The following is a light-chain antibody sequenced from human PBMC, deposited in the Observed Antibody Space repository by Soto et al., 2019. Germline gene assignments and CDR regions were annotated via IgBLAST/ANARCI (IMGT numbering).Light chain of an antibody. J-gene: IGKJ1*01. CDR2: GAS. CDR3: QQYGSSGT. Sequence: EIVLTQSPATLSLSPGESATLSCRASQSVTRSLAWYQQKPAQAPRLLIYGASTRATGIPARFSGSGSGTDFTLTISRLEPEDFAVYYCQQYGSSGTFGQGTKVDNK. V-gene: IGKV3-20*01. CDR1: QSVTRS.